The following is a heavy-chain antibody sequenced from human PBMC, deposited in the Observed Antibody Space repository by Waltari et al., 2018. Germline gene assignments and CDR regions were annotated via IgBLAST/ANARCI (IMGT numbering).Heavy chain of an antibody. CDR2: LYYGGST. D-gene: IGHD1-7*01. Sequence: QLHLQESGPGLVKPSETLSLTCTVSGASIRSLNYYWGWVRQPPGKGLEWIGNLYYGGSTYYNPSLQRRVNMSIDASKNQLSLSLTSVSAADTATYYCASFNAWNFDLDYWGQGTLVTVSS. J-gene: IGHJ4*02. CDR3: ASFNAWNFDLDY. V-gene: IGHV4-39*01. CDR1: GASIRSLNYY.